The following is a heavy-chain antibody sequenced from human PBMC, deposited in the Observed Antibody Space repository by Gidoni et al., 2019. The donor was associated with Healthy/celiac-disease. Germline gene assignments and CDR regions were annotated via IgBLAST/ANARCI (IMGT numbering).Heavy chain of an antibody. V-gene: IGHV4-34*01. D-gene: IGHD3-10*01. CDR3: ARGVRLNITMVRGSGLDY. CDR2: INHSGST. CDR1: GGSFSGYY. Sequence: QVQLQQWGAGLLKPSETLSLTCAVYGGSFSGYYWSWIRQPPGKGLEWIGEINHSGSTNYNPSLKSRVTISVDTSKNQFSLKLSSVTAADTAVYYCARGVRLNITMVRGSGLDYWGQGTLVTVSS. J-gene: IGHJ4*02.